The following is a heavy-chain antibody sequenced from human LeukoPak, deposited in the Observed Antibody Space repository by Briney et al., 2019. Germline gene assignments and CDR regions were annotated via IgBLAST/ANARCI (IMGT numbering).Heavy chain of an antibody. CDR2: IKQDGSEK. V-gene: IGHV3-7*01. J-gene: IGHJ4*02. CDR3: ARDEGSGWYGDY. CDR1: GFTFSSYW. D-gene: IGHD6-19*01. Sequence: PGGSLRLSCAACGFTFSSYWMSWVRQAPGKGLEWVANIKQDGSEKYYVDSVKGRFTISRDNAKNSLYLQMNSLRAEDTAVYYCARDEGSGWYGDYWGQGTLVTVSS.